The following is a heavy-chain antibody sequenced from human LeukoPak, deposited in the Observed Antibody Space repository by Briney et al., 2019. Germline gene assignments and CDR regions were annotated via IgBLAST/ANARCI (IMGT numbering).Heavy chain of an antibody. D-gene: IGHD1-1*01. CDR3: TRDETGIDY. CDR2: INWNGDIT. CDR1: GFMFDDLG. V-gene: IGHV3-20*04. J-gene: IGHJ4*02. Sequence: GGPQRLCCTPSGFMFDDLGMTRVRQAPGFPVEWVSSINWNGDITPYADSVKGRFTIPRDNAKNALYLQMNSLRPEDTALYFCTRDETGIDYWGQGTLVTVSS.